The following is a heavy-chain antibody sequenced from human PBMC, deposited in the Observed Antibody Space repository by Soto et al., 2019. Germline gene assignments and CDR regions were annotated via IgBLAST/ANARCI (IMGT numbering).Heavy chain of an antibody. D-gene: IGHD6-6*01. CDR1: GCSFTSYW. V-gene: IGHV5-10-1*01. CDR2: IDPSDSYT. CDR3: ARHVTSSSSPYYYGMDV. Sequence: PGESRKISCKGSGCSFTSYWISWVRQMPGKGLEWMGRIDPSDSYTNYSPSFRGHVTISADKSISTAYLQWSSLKASDTAMYYCARHVTSSSSPYYYGMDVWGQGTTVTVSS. J-gene: IGHJ6*02.